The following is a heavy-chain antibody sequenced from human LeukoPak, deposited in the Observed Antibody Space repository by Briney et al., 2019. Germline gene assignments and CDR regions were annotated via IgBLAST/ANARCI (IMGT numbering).Heavy chain of an antibody. V-gene: IGHV3-53*01. J-gene: IGHJ4*02. CDR1: GFTVSSNY. CDR2: IYSGGST. CDR3: AHGTVYQLDY. D-gene: IGHD2-8*01. Sequence: PGGSLRLSRAASGFTVSSNYMSWVRQAPGKGLEWVSVIYSGGSTYYADSVKGRFTISRDNSKNTLYLQMNSLRAEDTAVYYCAHGTVYQLDYWGQGTLVTVSS.